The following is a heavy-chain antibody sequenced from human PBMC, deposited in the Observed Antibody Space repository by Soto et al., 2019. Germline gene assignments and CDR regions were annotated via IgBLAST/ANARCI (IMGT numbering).Heavy chain of an antibody. CDR1: GGSISSYY. Sequence: QVQLQESGPGLVKPSETLSLTCTVSGGSISSYYWTWIRQPPGKGLEWIGFMYNSGSTHYNPSLNARGTISLDTSKNQCSLNLRSLTAADTAVYYCASLGYHYGSGSYPLDYWGQGTLVTVSS. J-gene: IGHJ4*02. CDR3: ASLGYHYGSGSYPLDY. V-gene: IGHV4-59*08. CDR2: MYNSGST. D-gene: IGHD3-10*01.